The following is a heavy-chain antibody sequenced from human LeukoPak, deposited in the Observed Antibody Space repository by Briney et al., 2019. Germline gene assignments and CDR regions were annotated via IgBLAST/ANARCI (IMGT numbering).Heavy chain of an antibody. V-gene: IGHV3-30*03. CDR2: ISYDGSNK. J-gene: IGHJ4*02. D-gene: IGHD3-10*01. CDR3: ARGPLWFGELYFDY. Sequence: GGSLRLSCAASGFTFSSYGMHWVRQAPGKGLEWVAVISYDGSNKYYADSVKGRFTISRDKSKNTLYLQMNSLRAEDTAVYYCARGPLWFGELYFDYWGQGTLVTVSS. CDR1: GFTFSSYG.